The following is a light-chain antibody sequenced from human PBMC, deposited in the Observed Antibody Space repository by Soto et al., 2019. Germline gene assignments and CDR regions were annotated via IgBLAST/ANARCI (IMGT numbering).Light chain of an antibody. CDR2: AAS. J-gene: IGKJ3*01. Sequence: DIQMTQSPFSLSASVEDRVTLTCRASQDINNYLNWLQQKPGKAPKLLIYAASTLQSGVPSRFSGSESGTEFILTISSLQPEDSATYFCLQSYSFPFTFGPG. CDR3: LQSYSFPFT. CDR1: QDINNY. V-gene: IGKV1-39*01.